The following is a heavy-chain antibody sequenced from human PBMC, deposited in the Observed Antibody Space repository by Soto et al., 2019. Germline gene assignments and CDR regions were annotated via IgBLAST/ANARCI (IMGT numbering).Heavy chain of an antibody. CDR2: IKQDGSEK. CDR3: ARDTQTGGYYYYYMDV. Sequence: GGSLRLSCAASGFTFSSYWMSWVRQAPGKGLEWVANIKQDGSEKYYVDSVKGRLTISRDNAKNSLYLQMNSLRAEDTAVYYCARDTQTGGYYYYYMDVWGKGTTVTVSS. J-gene: IGHJ6*03. V-gene: IGHV3-7*01. CDR1: GFTFSSYW. D-gene: IGHD3-10*01.